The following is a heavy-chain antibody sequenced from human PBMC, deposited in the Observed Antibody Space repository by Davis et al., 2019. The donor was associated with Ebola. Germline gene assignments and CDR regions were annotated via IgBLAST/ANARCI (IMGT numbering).Heavy chain of an antibody. V-gene: IGHV1-46*01. CDR2: IIPIFGTA. CDR1: GYTFTSYY. D-gene: IGHD3-3*02. Sequence: ASVKVSCKASGYTFTSYYMHWVRQAPGQGLEWMGGIIPIFGTANYAQKFQGRVTITRDTSASTAYMELSSLRSEDTAVYYCARESGPFLEWLLPFDYWGQGTLVTVSS. J-gene: IGHJ4*02. CDR3: ARESGPFLEWLLPFDY.